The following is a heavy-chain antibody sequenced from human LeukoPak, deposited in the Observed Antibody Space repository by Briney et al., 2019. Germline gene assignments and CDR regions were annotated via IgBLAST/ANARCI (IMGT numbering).Heavy chain of an antibody. CDR1: GFSFDDHT. J-gene: IGHJ4*02. V-gene: IGHV3-48*01. D-gene: IGHD6-19*01. CDR3: AKNEGSGWYFDY. Sequence: GGSLRLSCAASGFSFDDHTMNWVRQAPGKGLEWVSYISSRSSTIYYADSVKGRFTISRDNSKNTLYLQMNSLRAEDTAVYYCAKNEGSGWYFDYWGQGTLVTVSS. CDR2: ISSRSSTI.